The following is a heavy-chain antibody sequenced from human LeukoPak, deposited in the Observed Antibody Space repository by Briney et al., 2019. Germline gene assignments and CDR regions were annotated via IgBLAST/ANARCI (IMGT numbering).Heavy chain of an antibody. D-gene: IGHD4/OR15-4a*01. CDR1: GFTFSSYS. J-gene: IGHJ3*02. CDR2: ISSSSYI. V-gene: IGHV3-21*01. Sequence: GGSLRLSCAASGFTFSSYSMNWVRQAPGKAREGVSSISSSSYIYYADSVKGLFTISRDNAKNSLSLQMNTLRAEDTAVYFCARAPTMVVSSDHAFDIWGQGTMVTVSS. CDR3: ARAPTMVVSSDHAFDI.